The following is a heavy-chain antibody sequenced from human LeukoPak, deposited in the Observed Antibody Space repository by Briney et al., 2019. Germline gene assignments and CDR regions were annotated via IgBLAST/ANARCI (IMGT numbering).Heavy chain of an antibody. V-gene: IGHV4-34*01. CDR1: GGSFSGYY. CDR3: ARGFPYYYDSSGYPENFDY. D-gene: IGHD3-22*01. CDR2: INHSGST. J-gene: IGHJ4*02. Sequence: SETLSLTCAVYGGSFSGYYWSWIRQPPGRGLEWIGEINHSGSTNYNPSLKSRVTISVDRSKNQFSLKLSSVTAADTAVYYCARGFPYYYDSSGYPENFDYWGQGTLVTVSS.